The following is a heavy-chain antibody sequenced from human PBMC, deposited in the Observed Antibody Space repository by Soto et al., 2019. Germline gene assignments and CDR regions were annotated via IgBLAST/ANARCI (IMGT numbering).Heavy chain of an antibody. Sequence: SETRSLTCTVFGSSISSYYWSWIRQPPGKGLEWIGYIYYSGSTNYNPSLKSRVTISVDTSKNQFSLKLSSVTAADTAVYYCARTSLTIFGPSNDYYDMGVWGLGTTVT. CDR2: IYYSGST. CDR3: ARTSLTIFGPSNDYYDMGV. V-gene: IGHV4-59*12. J-gene: IGHJ6*01. CDR1: GSSISSYY. D-gene: IGHD3-3*01.